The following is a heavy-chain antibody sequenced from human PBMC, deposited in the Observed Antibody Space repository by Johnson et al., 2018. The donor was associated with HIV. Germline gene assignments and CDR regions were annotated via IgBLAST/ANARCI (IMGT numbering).Heavy chain of an antibody. V-gene: IGHV3-30*03. CDR1: GFTFSSFG. CDR3: ARDDTEADGAFDI. CDR2: ISYDGSNK. D-gene: IGHD2-2*02. J-gene: IGHJ3*02. Sequence: QVQLVESGGGVVQPGRSLRLSCATSGFTFSSFGMHWVRQAPGKGLEWVAVISYDGSNKYYADSVKGRFTISRDNSKNTLYLQMNSLRAEDTAVYYCARDDTEADGAFDIWGQGTMVTVSS.